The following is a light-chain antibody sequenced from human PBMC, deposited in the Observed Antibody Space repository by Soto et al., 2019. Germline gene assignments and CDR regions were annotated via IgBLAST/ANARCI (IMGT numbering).Light chain of an antibody. CDR2: AAS. CDR3: QKYNSAPRT. J-gene: IGKJ3*01. V-gene: IGKV1-27*01. CDR1: HGISNY. Sequence: DIQMTQSPSSLSASVGDRVTITCRASHGISNYLAWYQQKPGKVPKLLIYAASTFQAGVPSPFSGSGSGADFTLTISGLQPEDVATYYCQKYNSAPRTLGPGTKVDIK.